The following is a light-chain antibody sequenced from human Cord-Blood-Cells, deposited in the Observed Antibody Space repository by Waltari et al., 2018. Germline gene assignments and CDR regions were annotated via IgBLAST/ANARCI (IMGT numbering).Light chain of an antibody. J-gene: IGKJ2*01. CDR3: QQVYNLPPYT. V-gene: IGKV3D-7*01. CDR2: GAS. Sequence: PGERATLSCRASQSVSSSYLSWYQQKPGQAPRLLIYGASTRATGIPARFSGSGSGTDFTLTISSLQPEDFAVYYCQQVYNLPPYTFGQGTKLEIK. CDR1: QSVSSSY.